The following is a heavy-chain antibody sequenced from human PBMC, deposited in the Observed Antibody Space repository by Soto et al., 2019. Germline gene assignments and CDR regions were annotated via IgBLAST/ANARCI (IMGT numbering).Heavy chain of an antibody. V-gene: IGHV1-69*13. CDR1: GDVFRSYG. J-gene: IGHJ4*02. D-gene: IGHD5-12*01. Sequence: SVKVSCKASGDVFRSYGINWVRQAPGQGLEWMGGIIPISGTTNYAQKFQGRVAITADESTDTVYMELSRLRSEDTAVYYCARALWRATYFDYWGQGTLVTVSS. CDR2: IIPISGTT. CDR3: ARALWRATYFDY.